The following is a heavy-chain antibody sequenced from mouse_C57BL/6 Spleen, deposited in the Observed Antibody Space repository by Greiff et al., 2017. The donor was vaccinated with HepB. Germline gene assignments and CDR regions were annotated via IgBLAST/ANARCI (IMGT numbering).Heavy chain of an antibody. D-gene: IGHD2-3*01. V-gene: IGHV5-16*01. CDR1: GFTFSDYY. J-gene: IGHJ4*01. Sequence: EVQLVESEGGLVQPGSSMKLSCTASGFTFSDYYMAWVRQVPEKGLEWVANINYDGSSTYYLDSLKSRFIISRDNAKNILYLQMSSLKSEDTATYYCARETYGGYFFMDYWGQGTSVTVSS. CDR3: ARETYGGYFFMDY. CDR2: INYDGSST.